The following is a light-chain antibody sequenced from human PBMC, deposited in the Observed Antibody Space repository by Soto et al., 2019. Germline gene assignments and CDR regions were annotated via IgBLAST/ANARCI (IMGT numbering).Light chain of an antibody. J-gene: IGKJ4*01. CDR1: QGISNW. Sequence: DIQMTQSPSSVSASVGDRVSITCRASQGISNWLAWYQQKPGRAPKLLIYTGSSLQSGVPSRFSGTGSGTDFTPTNSSPQPEDVANFYFQKAKSFPLTFGGGTKVEIK. CDR2: TGS. CDR3: QKAKSFPLT. V-gene: IGKV1-12*01.